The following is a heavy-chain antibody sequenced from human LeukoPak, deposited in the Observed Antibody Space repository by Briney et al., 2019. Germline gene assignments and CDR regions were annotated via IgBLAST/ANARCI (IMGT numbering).Heavy chain of an antibody. V-gene: IGHV1-2*02. Sequence: ASVKVSCKASGYTFTGYYMHWVRLAPGQGLEWMGWINPNSGGTNYAQKFQGRVTMTRDTSISTAYMELSRLRSDDTAVYYCASDGSGYGNWFDPWGQGTLVTVSS. CDR1: GYTFTGYY. CDR3: ASDGSGYGNWFDP. J-gene: IGHJ5*02. D-gene: IGHD3-10*01. CDR2: INPNSGGT.